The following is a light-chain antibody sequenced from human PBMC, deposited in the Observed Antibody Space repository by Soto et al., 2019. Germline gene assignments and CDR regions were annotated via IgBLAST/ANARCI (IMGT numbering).Light chain of an antibody. CDR1: SSDVGSYNL. CDR2: EGS. J-gene: IGLJ1*01. V-gene: IGLV2-23*01. CDR3: CSYAGISTRYF. Sequence: QSALTQPASVSGSPGQSITISCTGTSSDVGSYNLVSWYQQHPGKAPKLMIYEGSKRPSGVSNRFSGSKSGNTASLTISGLQAEDEADYYCCSYAGISTRYFFGTGTKLTVL.